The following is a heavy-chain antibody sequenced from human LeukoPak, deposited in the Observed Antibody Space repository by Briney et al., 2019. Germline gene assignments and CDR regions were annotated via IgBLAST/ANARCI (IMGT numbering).Heavy chain of an antibody. V-gene: IGHV4-59*12. CDR1: GGSISSYY. Sequence: SETLSLTCTVSGGSISSYYWSWIRQPPGKGLEWIGYIYYSGSTNYNPSLKSRVTISVDTSKNQFSLKLSSVTVADTAVYYCARVSLLTGEYYYGMDVWGQGTTVTVSS. J-gene: IGHJ6*02. CDR2: IYYSGST. CDR3: ARVSLLTGEYYYGMDV. D-gene: IGHD7-27*01.